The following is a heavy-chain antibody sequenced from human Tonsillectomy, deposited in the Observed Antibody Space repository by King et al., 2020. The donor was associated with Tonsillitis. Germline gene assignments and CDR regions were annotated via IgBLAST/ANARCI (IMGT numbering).Heavy chain of an antibody. CDR1: GGTFSSYV. D-gene: IGHD3-16*02. CDR2: IIPIFIKT. CDR3: AVGFINPSSTYWYFDL. J-gene: IGHJ2*01. V-gene: IGHV1-69*01. Sequence: QLVQSGAEVKKPGSSVKVSCKASGGTFSSYVFSWVRQAPGQGLEWMGGIIPIFIKTHYAQRFQGRLTITADESTSTADMELNSLTSEDTAMYYCAVGFINPSSTYWYFDLWGRGTLVTVSS.